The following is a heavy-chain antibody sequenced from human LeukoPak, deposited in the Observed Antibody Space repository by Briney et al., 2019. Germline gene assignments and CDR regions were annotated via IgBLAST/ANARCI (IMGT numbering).Heavy chain of an antibody. Sequence: ASVKVSCKASGYTFTSYGISWVRQAPGQGLEWMGWISAYNGNTNYAQKFQGRVTMTRNTSISTAHMELSSLRSEDTAVYYCARGDAFDIWGQGTMVTVSS. CDR3: ARGDAFDI. V-gene: IGHV1-18*01. CDR2: ISAYNGNT. CDR1: GYTFTSYG. J-gene: IGHJ3*02.